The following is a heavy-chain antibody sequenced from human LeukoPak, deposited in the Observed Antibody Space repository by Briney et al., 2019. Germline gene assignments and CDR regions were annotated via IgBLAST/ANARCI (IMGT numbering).Heavy chain of an antibody. V-gene: IGHV3-15*01. J-gene: IGHJ4*02. Sequence: GGSLRLSCAASGFTFSSAWMTWVRQAPGKGLEWVGHIKNKTNGETTDYAAPVKGRFIISRDDSKNTLYLQMNSLRTEDTAVYYCARGFCSSTNCYQGPFNFWGQGTLVTVSS. CDR3: ARGFCSSTNCYQGPFNF. CDR2: IKNKTNGETT. D-gene: IGHD2-2*01. CDR1: GFTFSSAW.